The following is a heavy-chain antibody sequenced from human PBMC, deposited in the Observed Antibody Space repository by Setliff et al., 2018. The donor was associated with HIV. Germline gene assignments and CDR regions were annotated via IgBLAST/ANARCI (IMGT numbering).Heavy chain of an antibody. V-gene: IGHV3-74*03. CDR3: ARGGANPSWFDS. CDR1: GFTFSNSW. Sequence: AGGSLRLSCAASGFTFSNSWMHWVRQAPGKGLVWVSRINTDGSSATYADSVKGRYTNSRDNAKNTLYLQMDRRRAEDTAVYYCARGGANPSWFDSWGQGTLVTVSS. D-gene: IGHD3-16*01. J-gene: IGHJ5*01. CDR2: INTDGSSA.